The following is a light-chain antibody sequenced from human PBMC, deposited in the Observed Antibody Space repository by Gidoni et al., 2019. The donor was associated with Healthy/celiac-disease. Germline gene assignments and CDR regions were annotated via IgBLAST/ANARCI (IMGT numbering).Light chain of an antibody. CDR1: QSISSY. V-gene: IGKV1-39*01. Sequence: LQMTQSPSSLSASVGDRVTITCRASQSISSYLNWYQQKPGKAPKLLIYAASSLQSGVPSRFSGSGSGTDFTLTISSLQPEDFATYYCQQSYSTPWTFGQXTKVEIK. CDR3: QQSYSTPWT. J-gene: IGKJ1*01. CDR2: AAS.